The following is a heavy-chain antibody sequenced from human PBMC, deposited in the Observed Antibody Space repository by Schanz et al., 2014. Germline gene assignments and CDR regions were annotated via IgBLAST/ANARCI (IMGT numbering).Heavy chain of an antibody. Sequence: EVQLVESGGGLVQPGGSLRLSCAASGFTFTTHAMSWVRQPPGKGLEWVSAISGNGGSTYFADSAKGRFTISRDNSDNTLFLQMNSLRAEDTAVYYCAKVREWWPYYFDYWGQGTLVTVSS. CDR3: AKVREWWPYYFDY. D-gene: IGHD2-15*01. J-gene: IGHJ4*02. V-gene: IGHV3-23*04. CDR2: ISGNGGST. CDR1: GFTFTTHA.